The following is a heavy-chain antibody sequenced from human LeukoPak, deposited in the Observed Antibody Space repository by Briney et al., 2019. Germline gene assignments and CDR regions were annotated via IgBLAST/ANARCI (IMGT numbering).Heavy chain of an antibody. CDR1: GFTFSSYA. J-gene: IGHJ6*02. V-gene: IGHV3-30-3*01. CDR3: ASLAGWARAGELELRDYYYGMDV. Sequence: PGRSLRLSCAASGFTFSSYAMHWVRQAPGKGLEWVAVISYDGSNKCYADSVKGRFTISRDNSKNTLYLQMNSLRAEDTAVYYCASLAGWARAGELELRDYYYGMDVWGQGTTVTVSS. D-gene: IGHD1-7*01. CDR2: ISYDGSNK.